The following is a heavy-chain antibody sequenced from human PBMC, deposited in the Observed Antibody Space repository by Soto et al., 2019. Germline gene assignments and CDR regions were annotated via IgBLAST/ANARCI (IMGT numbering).Heavy chain of an antibody. D-gene: IGHD1-1*01. CDR2: INPNTDVT. CDR3: GRDRWGNWNHTDAFVI. Sequence: QVHLVQSGAEVKKPGASVKVSCKASGYNFIGYYMHWVRQAPGQGLEWIGWINPNTDVTKYAQKLKGRVPVTRDTSTSTAYMEVKGLTSDEAGVHYCGRDRWGNWNHTDAFVIGGKGTTVPAFS. CDR1: GYNFIGYY. J-gene: IGHJ3*02. V-gene: IGHV1-2*02.